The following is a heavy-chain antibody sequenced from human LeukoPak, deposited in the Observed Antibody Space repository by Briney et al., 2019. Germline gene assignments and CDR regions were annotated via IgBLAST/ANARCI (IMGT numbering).Heavy chain of an antibody. CDR3: ARERWDAYYFDY. Sequence: GRSLRLSCVASGFTFSSYAMHWVRQAPGKGLEWVAVISYDGSNKYYADSVKGRFTISRDNSKNTLYLQMNSLRAEDTAVYYCARERWDAYYFDYWGQGTLVTVSS. D-gene: IGHD1-26*01. V-gene: IGHV3-30-3*01. CDR2: ISYDGSNK. J-gene: IGHJ4*02. CDR1: GFTFSSYA.